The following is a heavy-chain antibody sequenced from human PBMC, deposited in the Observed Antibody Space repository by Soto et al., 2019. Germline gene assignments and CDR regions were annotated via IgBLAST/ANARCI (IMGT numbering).Heavy chain of an antibody. V-gene: IGHV1-46*01. CDR2: INPTTGLT. Sequence: GASVKVSCKASGYAFSNNFMHWVRQAPAQGPEWMGVINPTTGLTSNAQKFQGRITMTSDTSSSTAYMELSSLRSEDTAVYYCARALRNGYFYGMDIWGQGTTVTVSS. CDR1: GYAFSNNF. D-gene: IGHD2-8*01. J-gene: IGHJ6*02. CDR3: ARALRNGYFYGMDI.